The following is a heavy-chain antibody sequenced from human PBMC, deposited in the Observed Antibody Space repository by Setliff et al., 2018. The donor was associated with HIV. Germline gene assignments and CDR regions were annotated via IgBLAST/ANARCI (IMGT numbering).Heavy chain of an antibody. CDR2: ISPYSRIT. J-gene: IGHJ6*02. V-gene: IGHV1-18*01. CDR3: ARGLNYYSGMDV. Sequence: ASVKVSCKASGYMFTSYGIGWVRQAPGQGLEWIGWISPYSRITNYAPKFRDRFTMTTETSTNTAYLEVRSLSSDDTAVYYCARGLNYYSGMDVWGQGTTVTVSS. CDR1: GYMFTSYG.